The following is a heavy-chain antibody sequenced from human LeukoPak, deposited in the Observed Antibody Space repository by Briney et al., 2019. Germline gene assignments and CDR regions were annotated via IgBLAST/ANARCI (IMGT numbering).Heavy chain of an antibody. V-gene: IGHV1-69*13. J-gene: IGHJ4*02. CDR2: IIPILGTA. CDR3: AQTETRYYDFWSGYSYFDY. Sequence: SVKVSCKASGGTFSSYAISWVRQTPGQGLEWMGGIIPILGTANYAQKFQGRVTITADESTSTAYMELSSLRSEDTAVYYCAQTETRYYDFWSGYSYFDYWGQGTLVTVSS. CDR1: GGTFSSYA. D-gene: IGHD3-3*01.